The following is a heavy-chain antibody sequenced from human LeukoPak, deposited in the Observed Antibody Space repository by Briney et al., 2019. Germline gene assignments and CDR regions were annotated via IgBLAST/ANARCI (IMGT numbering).Heavy chain of an antibody. CDR2: ISYDGSNK. D-gene: IGHD1-26*01. Sequence: GRSLRLSCAASGFTFSCYAMHWVRQAPGKGLEWVAVISYDGSNKYYADSVKGRFTISRDNSKNTLYLQMNSLRSDDTAVYYCARGGGKVGATIDYWGQGTLVTVSS. CDR3: ARGGGKVGATIDY. V-gene: IGHV3-30*04. CDR1: GFTFSCYA. J-gene: IGHJ4*02.